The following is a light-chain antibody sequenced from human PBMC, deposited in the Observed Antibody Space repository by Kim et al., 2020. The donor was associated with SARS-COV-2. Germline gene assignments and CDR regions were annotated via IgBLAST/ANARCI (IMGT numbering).Light chain of an antibody. J-gene: IGLJ2*01. CDR2: DVT. V-gene: IGLV2-14*03. Sequence: LNSPGTGTGSDVSDDNYDCWYQQQPGAAPTILIYDVTNRPPGVANRFSGCKNGNTASPLISGVQAEDEDDYFCTSSRSSSTRDVVFGGGTKLTVL. CDR3: TSSRSSSTRDVV. CDR1: GSDVSDDNY.